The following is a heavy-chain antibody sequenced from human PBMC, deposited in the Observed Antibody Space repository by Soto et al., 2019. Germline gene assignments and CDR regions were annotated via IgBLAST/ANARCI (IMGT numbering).Heavy chain of an antibody. CDR2: IYSGGST. Sequence: GSLRLSCAASGFTVSSNYMSWVRQAPGKGLEWVSVIYSGGSTYYADSVKGRFTISRDNSKNTLYLQMNSLRAEDTAVYYCARDRGGSPTGVYYYYGMDVWGQGTTVTVSS. D-gene: IGHD3-10*01. CDR3: ARDRGGSPTGVYYYYGMDV. V-gene: IGHV3-53*01. CDR1: GFTVSSNY. J-gene: IGHJ6*02.